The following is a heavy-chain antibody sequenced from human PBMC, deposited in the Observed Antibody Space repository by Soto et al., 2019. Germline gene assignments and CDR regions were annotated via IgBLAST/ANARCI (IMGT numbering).Heavy chain of an antibody. J-gene: IGHJ4*02. CDR3: ARRKERSGPHYFDY. CDR2: MNPNTGNT. Sequence: ASVKVSCKTSGFTFSSYDISWVRQASGQGLEWMGWMNPNTGNTGYAQNFQGRVTMTRNTSISTAYMELSSLRSEDTAVYFCARRKERSGPHYFDYWGQ. V-gene: IGHV1-8*01. D-gene: IGHD6-25*01. CDR1: GFTFSSYD.